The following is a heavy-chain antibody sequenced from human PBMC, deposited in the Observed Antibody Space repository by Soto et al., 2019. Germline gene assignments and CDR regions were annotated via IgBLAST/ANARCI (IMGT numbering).Heavy chain of an antibody. J-gene: IGHJ4*02. D-gene: IGHD1-26*01. Sequence: GGSLRLSCAASGFTFSSYGMHWVRQAPGKGLEWVAVISYDGSNKYHADSVKGRFTISRDNSKNTLYLQMNSLRAEDTAVYYCARSPYSVSYLAYFDYWGQGTLVTVSS. V-gene: IGHV3-30*03. CDR3: ARSPYSVSYLAYFDY. CDR2: ISYDGSNK. CDR1: GFTFSSYG.